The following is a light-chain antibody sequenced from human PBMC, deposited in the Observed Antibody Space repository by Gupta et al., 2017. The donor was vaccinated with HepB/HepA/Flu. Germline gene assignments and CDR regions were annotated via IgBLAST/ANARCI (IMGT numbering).Light chain of an antibody. CDR3: CSFAGRYIWV. CDR2: DVT. J-gene: IGLJ3*02. CDR1: SSDVGNYNY. V-gene: IGLV2-11*01. Sequence: QSALTQPRSVSGSPGQSVTISCPGTSSDVGNYNYVSWYQQHPGKAPKLMIYDVTKRPSGVPDRFSGSKSGYTASLTISGLQAEDEADYYCCSFAGRYIWVFGGGTKLTVL.